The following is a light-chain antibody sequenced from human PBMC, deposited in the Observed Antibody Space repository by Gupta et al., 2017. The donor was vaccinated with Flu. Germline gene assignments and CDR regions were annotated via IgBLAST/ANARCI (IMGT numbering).Light chain of an antibody. CDR1: SSNIGADYD. V-gene: IGLV1-40*01. Sequence: QSVLTQPPSVSGAPGPRVTISCPGSSSNIGADYDVHWYQQFPGAAPKLLIFGNNNRPSGVPDRFSGSKSGTSASLVVSGLQAEDEGDYFCQSYDSSLSVVIFGGGTKLTVL. J-gene: IGLJ2*01. CDR2: GNN. CDR3: QSYDSSLSVVI.